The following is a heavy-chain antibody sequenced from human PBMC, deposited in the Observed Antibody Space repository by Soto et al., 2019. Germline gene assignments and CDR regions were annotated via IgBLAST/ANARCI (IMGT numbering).Heavy chain of an antibody. D-gene: IGHD6-19*01. CDR2: ISYDGSNK. CDR3: AREPAGWIAVAVTGDDYYFLNV. Sequence: PGGSLRLSCAASGFTFRSSAMHGVRQAPGKGLEWVAVISYDGSNKYYADSVKGRFTISRDNSKNTLYLQMNSLRAEDTAVYYCAREPAGWIAVAVTGDDYYFLNVWSRGTTVTVSS. J-gene: IGHJ6*02. V-gene: IGHV3-30-3*01. CDR1: GFTFRSSA.